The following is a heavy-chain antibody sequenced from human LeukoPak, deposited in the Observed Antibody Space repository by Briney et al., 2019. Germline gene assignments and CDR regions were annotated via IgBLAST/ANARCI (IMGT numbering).Heavy chain of an antibody. V-gene: IGHV3-23*01. CDR3: AKDTDYYGSGSYSDP. Sequence: PAGSLRLSCAASGFTFSSYAMSWVRQAPGKGLEWVSAISGSGGSTYYADSVNGRFTISRDNSKNTLYLQMNSLRAEDTAVYYCAKDTDYYGSGSYSDPWGQGTLVTVSS. CDR1: GFTFSSYA. CDR2: ISGSGGST. D-gene: IGHD3-10*01. J-gene: IGHJ5*02.